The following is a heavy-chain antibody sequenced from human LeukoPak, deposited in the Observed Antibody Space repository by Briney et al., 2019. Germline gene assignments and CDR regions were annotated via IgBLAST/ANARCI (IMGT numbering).Heavy chain of an antibody. CDR1: GGTFSSYA. V-gene: IGHV1-69*04. Sequence: GSSVKVSCKASGGTFSSYAISWVRQAPGQGLEWMGRIIPILGIANYAQKFQGRVTITADKSTSTAYMELSSLRSEDTAVCYCARADSSGSQRSKDYWGQGTLVTVSS. CDR3: ARADSSGSQRSKDY. CDR2: IIPILGIA. D-gene: IGHD3-22*01. J-gene: IGHJ4*02.